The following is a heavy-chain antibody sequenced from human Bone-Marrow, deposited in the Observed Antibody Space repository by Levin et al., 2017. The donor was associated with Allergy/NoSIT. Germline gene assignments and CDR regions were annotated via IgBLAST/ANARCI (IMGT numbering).Heavy chain of an antibody. CDR3: AREAGSVAGLKADV. CDR2: ISAHDGYT. J-gene: IGHJ6*02. V-gene: IGHV1-18*01. Sequence: EASVKVSCKAFGYSFSSYGIAWVRQAPGQGPEWMGWISAHDGYTKYAQSLQDRITLTTDTSTTTAYMELRNLRSDDTAVYYCAREAGSVAGLKADVWGQGTTVTVSS. CDR1: GYSFSSYG. D-gene: IGHD6-19*01.